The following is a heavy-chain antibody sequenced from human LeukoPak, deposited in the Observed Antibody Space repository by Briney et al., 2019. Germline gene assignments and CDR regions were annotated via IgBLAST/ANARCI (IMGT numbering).Heavy chain of an antibody. CDR1: GFTFSNAW. D-gene: IGHD3-3*01. CDR3: TTTITIFGVVIISGV. Sequence: GGSLRLSCAASGFTFSNAWMSWVRQAPGKGLEWVGRIKSKTDGGTTDYAAPVKGRFTISRDGSKNTLYLQMNSLKTEDTAVYYCTTTITIFGVVIISGVWGQGTLVTVSS. V-gene: IGHV3-15*01. CDR2: IKSKTDGGTT. J-gene: IGHJ4*02.